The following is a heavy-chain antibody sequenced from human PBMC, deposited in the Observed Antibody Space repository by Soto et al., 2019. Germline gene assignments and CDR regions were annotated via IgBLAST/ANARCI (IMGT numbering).Heavy chain of an antibody. CDR3: AGDNISPPQHLDIVVVPAGADYYYMDV. CDR2: IKQDGSEK. CDR1: GFTFSSYW. J-gene: IGHJ6*03. D-gene: IGHD2-2*01. Sequence: GGSLRLSCAASGFTFSSYWMSWVRQAPGKGLEWVANIKQDGSEKYYVDSVKGRFTISRDNAKNSLYLQMNSLRAEDTAVYYCAGDNISPPQHLDIVVVPAGADYYYMDVWGKGTTVTVSS. V-gene: IGHV3-7*01.